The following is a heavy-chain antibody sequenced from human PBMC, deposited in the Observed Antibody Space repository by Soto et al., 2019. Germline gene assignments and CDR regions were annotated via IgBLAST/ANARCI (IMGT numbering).Heavy chain of an antibody. D-gene: IGHD3-10*01. Sequence: QVQLVQSGAEVKKPGASVKVSCKASGYTFTSYYMHWVRQAPGQGLEWMGIINPSGGSTSYAQKFQGRVTMTRDTSTSTVYMELSSLRSEDTAVYYCARDAGYGSGSYPPYFDYWGQGTLVTVSS. CDR2: INPSGGST. CDR3: ARDAGYGSGSYPPYFDY. V-gene: IGHV1-46*01. CDR1: GYTFTSYY. J-gene: IGHJ4*02.